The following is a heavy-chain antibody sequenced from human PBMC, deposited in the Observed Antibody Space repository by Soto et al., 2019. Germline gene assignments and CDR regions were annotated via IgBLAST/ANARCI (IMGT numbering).Heavy chain of an antibody. Sequence: ASVKVSCKASGYTFTGYSMRWVRQATGQGLEWMGWINPNSGGTNYAQKFQGWVTMTRDTSISTAYMELSRLRSDDTAVYYCARDLGYCTNGVCSLDYWGQGTLVTVSS. CDR3: ARDLGYCTNGVCSLDY. V-gene: IGHV1-2*04. CDR1: GYTFTGYS. D-gene: IGHD2-8*01. CDR2: INPNSGGT. J-gene: IGHJ4*02.